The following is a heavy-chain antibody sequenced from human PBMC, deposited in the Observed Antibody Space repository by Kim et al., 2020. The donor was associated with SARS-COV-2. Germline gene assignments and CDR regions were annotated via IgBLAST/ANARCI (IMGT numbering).Heavy chain of an antibody. CDR1: GGAITSGDSF. D-gene: IGHD3-10*01. CDR3: ARGTSYHGSGTYPWFDP. V-gene: IGHV4-30-4*01. J-gene: IGHJ5*02. Sequence: SETLSLTCTVSGGAITSGDSFWTWIRQPPGRGLEWIGYIYYGGSTYYNPSLKSRVSISMDTSINQFSLHLSSVTATDTAVYYCARGTSYHGSGTYPWFDPWGQGTLVTVSS. CDR2: IYYGGST.